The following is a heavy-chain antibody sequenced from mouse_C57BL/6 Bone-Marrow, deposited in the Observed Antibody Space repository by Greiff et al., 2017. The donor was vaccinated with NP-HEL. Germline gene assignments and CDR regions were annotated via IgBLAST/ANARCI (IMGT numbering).Heavy chain of an antibody. Sequence: VQLQESGAELARPGASVKLSCKASGYTFTSYGISWVKQRTGQGLEWIGEIYPRSGNTYYNEKFKGKATLTADKSSSTAYMELRSLTSEDSAVYFRAREGSYYCGNPWFAYWGQGTRVTVTA. D-gene: IGHD1-1*01. CDR1: GYTFTSYG. CDR3: AREGSYYCGNPWFAY. CDR2: IYPRSGNT. J-gene: IGHJ3*01. V-gene: IGHV1-81*01.